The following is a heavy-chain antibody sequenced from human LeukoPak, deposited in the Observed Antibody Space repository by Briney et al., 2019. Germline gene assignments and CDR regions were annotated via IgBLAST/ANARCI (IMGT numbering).Heavy chain of an antibody. CDR3: ARTRGFKADHKSFDY. V-gene: IGHV4-59*01. CDR1: GASINNYY. Sequence: SETLSLTCTVSGASINNYYWNWIRQPPGKGLEWIGYIYFTGSTHYNPSLKSRVTISLDRSKTQFSLNLSSLSAADTAMYYCARTRGFKADHKSFDYWGQGTLVTVSS. D-gene: IGHD6-25*01. CDR2: IYFTGST. J-gene: IGHJ4*02.